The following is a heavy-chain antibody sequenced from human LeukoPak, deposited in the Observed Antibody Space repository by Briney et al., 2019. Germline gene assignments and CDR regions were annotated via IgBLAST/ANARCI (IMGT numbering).Heavy chain of an antibody. CDR1: GFTFSSYA. CDR2: ISGSGGST. J-gene: IGHJ4*02. CDR3: AKELFLYCSGGSCYSDYFDY. D-gene: IGHD2-15*01. V-gene: IGHV3-23*01. Sequence: PGGSPRLSCAASGFTFSSYAMSWVRQAPGKGLEWVSAISGSGGSTYYADSVKGRFTISRDNSKNTLYLQMNSLRAEDTAVYYCAKELFLYCSGGSCYSDYFDYWGQGTLVTVSS.